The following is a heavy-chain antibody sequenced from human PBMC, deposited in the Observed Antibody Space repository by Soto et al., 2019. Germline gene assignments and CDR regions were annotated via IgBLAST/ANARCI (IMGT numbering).Heavy chain of an antibody. J-gene: IGHJ6*02. CDR3: ARDDIPGRAVAIYGLDV. CDR1: GFTFSNYG. Sequence: LRLSCAASGFTFSNYGMHWVRQAPGKGLEWVAVIWYDGGNKYYADSVKGRFTISRDNSKNTLYLQMNSLRAEDTAVYYCARDDIPGRAVAIYGLDVWGQGTTVTVSS. CDR2: IWYDGGNK. D-gene: IGHD6-19*01. V-gene: IGHV3-33*01.